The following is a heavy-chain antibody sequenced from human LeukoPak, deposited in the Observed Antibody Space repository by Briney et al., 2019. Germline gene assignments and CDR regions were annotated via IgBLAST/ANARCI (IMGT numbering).Heavy chain of an antibody. CDR3: ARDRTTTSYNWFDP. CDR1: GFTFSSYS. Sequence: GGSLRLSCAASGFTFSSYSMTWVRQAPGKGLEWVSSISSSSSYIYYADSVKGRFTISRDNAKNSLYLQMNSLRAEDTAVYYCARDRTTTSYNWFDPWGQGTLVTVSS. CDR2: ISSSSSYI. D-gene: IGHD1-7*01. J-gene: IGHJ5*02. V-gene: IGHV3-21*01.